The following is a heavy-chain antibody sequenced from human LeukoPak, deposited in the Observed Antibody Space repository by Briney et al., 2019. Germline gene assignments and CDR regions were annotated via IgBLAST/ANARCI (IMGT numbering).Heavy chain of an antibody. CDR1: GFTFSSYG. J-gene: IGHJ4*02. Sequence: GRSLRLSCAASGFTFSSYGMHWVRQAPGKGLEWVAVIWYDGSNKYHADSVKGRFTISRDNSKNTLYLQMNSLRAEDTAVYYCATNFITSSGTDYWAREPWSPSPQ. CDR3: ATNFITSSGTDY. V-gene: IGHV3-33*01. D-gene: IGHD1-26*01. CDR2: IWYDGSNK.